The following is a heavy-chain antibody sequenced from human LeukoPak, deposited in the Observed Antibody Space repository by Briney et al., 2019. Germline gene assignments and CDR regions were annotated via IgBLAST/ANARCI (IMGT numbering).Heavy chain of an antibody. J-gene: IGHJ6*03. CDR1: GYTFTSYY. D-gene: IGHD4-17*01. Sequence: ASVKVSCKASGYTFTSYYMHWVRQAPGQGLEWMGIINPSGGSTSYALKFQGRVTMTRDMSTSTVYMELSSLRSEDTAVYYCARAAMGGDYYYYYMDVWGKGTTVTVSS. V-gene: IGHV1-46*01. CDR3: ARAAMGGDYYYYYMDV. CDR2: INPSGGST.